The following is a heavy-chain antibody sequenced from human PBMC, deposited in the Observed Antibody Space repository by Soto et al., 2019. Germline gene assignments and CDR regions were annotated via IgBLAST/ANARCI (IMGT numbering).Heavy chain of an antibody. V-gene: IGHV1-18*04. Sequence: GASVKVSCKASGYTFTSYGISWVRPAPGQGLEWMGWLSAYTGNKNYAQKLQGRVTMTTDTSKSTAYMELRSLRSDDTAVYYCARDKMIVVGRYAFDIWGQGTMVTVSS. D-gene: IGHD3-22*01. J-gene: IGHJ3*02. CDR2: LSAYTGNK. CDR1: GYTFTSYG. CDR3: ARDKMIVVGRYAFDI.